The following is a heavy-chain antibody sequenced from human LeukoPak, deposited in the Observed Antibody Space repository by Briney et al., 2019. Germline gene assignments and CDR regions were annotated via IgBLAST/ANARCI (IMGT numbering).Heavy chain of an antibody. D-gene: IGHD6-25*01. J-gene: IGHJ4*02. V-gene: IGHV3-23*01. CDR3: AKRVPYSSASVYFDN. CDR1: GFTFTKPG. CDR2: VSDSGSDT. Sequence: GGSLRLSCAASGFTFTKPGMSWVRQASGKGLEWVSAVSDSGSDTYYADSVKGRFTVSRDNSKNTLYLQMNSLRAEDTAVYYCAKRVPYSSASVYFDNWGQGTLVTVSS.